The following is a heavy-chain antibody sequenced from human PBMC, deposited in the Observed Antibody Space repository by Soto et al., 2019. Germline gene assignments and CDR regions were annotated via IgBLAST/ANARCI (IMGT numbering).Heavy chain of an antibody. CDR2: IDPSGGST. V-gene: IGHV1-46*01. CDR1: GYTFTTYH. J-gene: IGHJ6*02. CDR3: ASPLNSPFYYFGMDV. Sequence: AASVNVSCKSSGYTFTTYHIHWVRQAPGQGLEWMGVIDPSGGSTNYAQKFQGRVTMTRDTSTSTVYMELSSLRSEDTAVYYCASPLNSPFYYFGMDVWGQGTTVTVSS.